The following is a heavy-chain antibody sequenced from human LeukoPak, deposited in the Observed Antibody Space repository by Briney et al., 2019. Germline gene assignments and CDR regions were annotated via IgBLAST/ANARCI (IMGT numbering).Heavy chain of an antibody. CDR1: GFTFSSYG. D-gene: IGHD6-19*01. Sequence: PGRSLRLSCAASGFTFSSYGMHWVRQAPGEGLEWVAVIWYDGSNKYYADSVKGRFTISRDNSKNTLYLQMNSLRAEDTAVYYCARGPRYSRGWGHYGGQGTLVTVSS. J-gene: IGHJ4*02. CDR3: ARGPRYSRGWGHY. CDR2: IWYDGSNK. V-gene: IGHV3-33*01.